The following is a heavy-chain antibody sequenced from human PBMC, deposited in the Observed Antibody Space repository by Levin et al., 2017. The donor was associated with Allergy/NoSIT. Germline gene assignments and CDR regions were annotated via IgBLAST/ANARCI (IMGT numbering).Heavy chain of an antibody. J-gene: IGHJ4*02. V-gene: IGHV3-9*01. Sequence: PGGSLRLSCAASGFTFDDYAMHWVRQAPGKGLEWVSGISWNSGSIGYADSVKGRFTISRDNAKNSLYLQMNSLRAEDTALYYCAKVGKRWLVHPLDYWGQGTLVTVSS. CDR1: GFTFDDYA. CDR2: ISWNSGSI. CDR3: AKVGKRWLVHPLDY. D-gene: IGHD6-19*01.